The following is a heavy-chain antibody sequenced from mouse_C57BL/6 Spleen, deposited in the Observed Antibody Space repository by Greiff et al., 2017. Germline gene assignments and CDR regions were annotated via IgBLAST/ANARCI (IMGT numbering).Heavy chain of an antibody. CDR3: ARSGVPYGNYPYYCDY. D-gene: IGHD2-10*02. Sequence: EVQLQQSGPVLVKPGASVKMSCKASGYTFTDYYMNWVKQSHGKSLEWIGVINPYNGGTSYNQKFKGKDTLTVDKSSSTASMELNSLTSEDSAVYYCARSGVPYGNYPYYCDYWGQGTTLTVSS. CDR2: INPYNGGT. V-gene: IGHV1-19*01. CDR1: GYTFTDYY. J-gene: IGHJ2*01.